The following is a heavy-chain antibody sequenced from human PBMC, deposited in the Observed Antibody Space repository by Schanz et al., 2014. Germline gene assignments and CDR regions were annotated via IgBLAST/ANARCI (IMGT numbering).Heavy chain of an antibody. V-gene: IGHV3-30*04. D-gene: IGHD4-17*01. J-gene: IGHJ3*02. CDR3: ARKMKLGVYGGKGHDSLDI. Sequence: QVQLVESGGGVVQPGRSLRLSCAASGFTFSIYALHWVRQAPGKGLEWVAFVPFDGSQKFYADSVKGRFTISRDNAKNTLYLQMNTLRAEDTAVYYCARKMKLGVYGGKGHDSLDIWGQGTMVTVSS. CDR1: GFTFSIYA. CDR2: VPFDGSQK.